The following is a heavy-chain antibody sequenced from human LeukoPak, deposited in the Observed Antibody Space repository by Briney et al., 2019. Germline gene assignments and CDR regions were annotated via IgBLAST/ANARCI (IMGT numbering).Heavy chain of an antibody. CDR3: ARVYGDPLYAFDI. Sequence: SETLSLTCAVYGGSFSGYYWSWIRQPPGKGLEWIGSIYYSGSTYYNPSLKSRVTISVDTSKNQFSLKLSSVTAADTAVYYCARVYGDPLYAFDIWGQGTMVTVSS. V-gene: IGHV4-34*01. J-gene: IGHJ3*02. CDR2: IYYSGST. CDR1: GGSFSGYY. D-gene: IGHD4-17*01.